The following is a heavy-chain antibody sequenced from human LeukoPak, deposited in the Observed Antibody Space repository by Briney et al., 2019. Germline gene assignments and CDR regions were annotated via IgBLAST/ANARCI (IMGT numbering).Heavy chain of an antibody. Sequence: GGSLRLSCAASGFTFSSYGMHWVRQAPGKGLEWVAFIRYDGSNKYYADSVKGRFTISRDNSKNTLYLQMNSPRAEDTAVYYCAKSWPPYYDFWSGPEVFDYWGQGTLVTVSS. CDR1: GFTFSSYG. D-gene: IGHD3-3*01. CDR2: IRYDGSNK. J-gene: IGHJ4*02. CDR3: AKSWPPYYDFWSGPEVFDY. V-gene: IGHV3-30*02.